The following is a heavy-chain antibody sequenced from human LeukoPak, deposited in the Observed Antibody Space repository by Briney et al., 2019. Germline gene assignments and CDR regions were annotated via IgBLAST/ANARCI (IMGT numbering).Heavy chain of an antibody. CDR1: GFTFSSYA. D-gene: IGHD5-18*01. Sequence: GRSLRLSCAASGFTFSSYAMHWVRQAPGKGLEWVAVISYDGSNKYYADSVKGPFTISRDNSKNTLYLQMNSLRAEDTAVYYCARDLPRPHTAMVSYYFDYWGQGTLVTVSS. CDR3: ARDLPRPHTAMVSYYFDY. J-gene: IGHJ4*02. CDR2: ISYDGSNK. V-gene: IGHV3-30-3*01.